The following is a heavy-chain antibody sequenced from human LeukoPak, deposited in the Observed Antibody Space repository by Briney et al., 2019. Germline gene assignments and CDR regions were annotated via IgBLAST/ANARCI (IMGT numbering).Heavy chain of an antibody. CDR3: ARARGPGNRGYENGFAY. V-gene: IGHV3-23*01. D-gene: IGHD5-12*01. J-gene: IGHJ4*02. CDR2: ISDSGGRA. CDR1: GITLSNYG. Sequence: QPGGSLRLSCAVSGITLSNYGMSWVRQAPGKGLEWVAGISDSGGRANYADSVKGRFTISRDNPKNTLYLQMNSLRAEDTAVYYCARARGPGNRGYENGFAYWGQGSLVTVSS.